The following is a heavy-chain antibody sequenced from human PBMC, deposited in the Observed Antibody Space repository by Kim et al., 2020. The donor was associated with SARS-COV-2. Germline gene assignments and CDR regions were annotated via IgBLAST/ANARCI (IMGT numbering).Heavy chain of an antibody. CDR3: ARGFVGGVKGQGSRWFDP. D-gene: IGHD3-10*01. V-gene: IGHV4-34*01. J-gene: IGHJ5*02. Sequence: SETLSLTCAVYGGSFSGYYWSWIRQPPGKGLEWIGEINHSGSTNYNPSLKSRVTISVDTSKNQFSLKLSSVTAADTAVYYCARGFVGGVKGQGSRWFDPWGQGTLVTVSS. CDR1: GGSFSGYY. CDR2: INHSGST.